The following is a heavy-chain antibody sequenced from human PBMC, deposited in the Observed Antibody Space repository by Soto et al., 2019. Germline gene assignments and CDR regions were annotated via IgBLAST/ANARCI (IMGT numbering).Heavy chain of an antibody. CDR1: GGSFSGYY. Sequence: SETLSLTCAVYGGSFSGYYWSWIRQPPGKGPEWIGEINHSGSTNYNPSLKSRVTISVDTSKNQFSLKLSSVTAADTAVYYCATGSLYDILTGYLFDYWGQGTLVTVSS. D-gene: IGHD3-9*01. V-gene: IGHV4-34*01. J-gene: IGHJ4*02. CDR3: ATGSLYDILTGYLFDY. CDR2: INHSGST.